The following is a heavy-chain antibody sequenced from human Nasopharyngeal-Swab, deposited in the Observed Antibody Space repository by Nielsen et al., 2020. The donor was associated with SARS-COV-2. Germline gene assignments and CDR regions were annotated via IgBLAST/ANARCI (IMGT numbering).Heavy chain of an antibody. D-gene: IGHD3-22*01. J-gene: IGHJ3*02. V-gene: IGHV4-30-4*01. CDR1: GGSISSGDYY. CDR3: ARVSGITMIVVVMVGAFDI. CDR2: IYYSGST. Sequence: SETLSLTCTVSGGSISSGDYYRSWIRQPPGKGLEWIGYIYYSGSTYYNPSLKSRVTISVDTSKNQFSLKLSSVTAADTAVYYCARVSGITMIVVVMVGAFDIWGQGTMVTVSS.